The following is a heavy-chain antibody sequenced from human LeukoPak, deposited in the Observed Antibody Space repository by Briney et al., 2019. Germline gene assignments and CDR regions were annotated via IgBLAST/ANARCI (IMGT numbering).Heavy chain of an antibody. J-gene: IGHJ3*02. V-gene: IGHV5-51*01. Sequence: GESLQISCNASCYSFTDYWSGCVRQMPGKGLEWMGIIYPGDFDTRYRPTYQGQVTISADKSISSAYLQWNSLKASDTAMYFCARPYTPTRVHPSGWYGGAFDIWGQGTMVTVSS. D-gene: IGHD6-19*01. CDR2: IYPGDFDT. CDR1: CYSFTDYW. CDR3: ARPYTPTRVHPSGWYGGAFDI.